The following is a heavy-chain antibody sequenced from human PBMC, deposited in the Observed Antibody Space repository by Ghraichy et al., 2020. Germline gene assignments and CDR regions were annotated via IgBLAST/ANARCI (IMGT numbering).Heavy chain of an antibody. J-gene: IGHJ6*02. Sequence: GESLRLSCAASGFTFSSYWMSWVRQAPGKGLEWVANIKQDGSEKYYVDSVKGRFTISRDNAKNSLYLQMNSLRAEDTAVYYCARDRRRFLRFLEWLPHYGMDVWGQGTTVTVSS. D-gene: IGHD3-3*01. CDR2: IKQDGSEK. CDR3: ARDRRRFLRFLEWLPHYGMDV. CDR1: GFTFSSYW. V-gene: IGHV3-7*01.